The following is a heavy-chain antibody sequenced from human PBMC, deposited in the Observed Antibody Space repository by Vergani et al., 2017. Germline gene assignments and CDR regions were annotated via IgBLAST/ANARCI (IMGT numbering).Heavy chain of an antibody. Sequence: QVQLVQSGAEVKKPGASVKVSCKASGYTFTGYYMHWVRQAPGQGLEWMGWINPNSGGTNYAQKFQGRVTMTRDTSIRTAYMELSRLRSDDTAVYYCARDGDYDYVWGSYRLGYWGQGSLVTVSS. D-gene: IGHD3-16*02. CDR3: ARDGDYDYVWGSYRLGY. CDR1: GYTFTGYY. V-gene: IGHV1-2*02. CDR2: INPNSGGT. J-gene: IGHJ4*02.